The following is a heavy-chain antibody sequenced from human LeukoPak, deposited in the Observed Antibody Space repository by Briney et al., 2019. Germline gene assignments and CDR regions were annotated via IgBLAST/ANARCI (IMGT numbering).Heavy chain of an antibody. CDR2: SHSSGRT. J-gene: IGHJ4*02. Sequence: PSETLSLTCSVSGDSISNYHWSWIRQPAGKGLEWIGQSHSSGRTNYNPPLESRVTVSIDTPENEFSLTIRSVTAADTAIYYCARRDITSGWSFNYWGQGTLVIVS. D-gene: IGHD6-19*01. CDR1: GDSISNYH. V-gene: IGHV4-4*07. CDR3: ARRDITSGWSFNY.